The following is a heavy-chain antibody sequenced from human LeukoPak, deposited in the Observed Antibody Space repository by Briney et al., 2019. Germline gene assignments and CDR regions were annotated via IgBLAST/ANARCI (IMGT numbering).Heavy chain of an antibody. CDR2: IIPIFGTA. D-gene: IGHD2-15*01. CDR1: GYTFTGYY. Sequence: AASVKVSCKASGYTFTGYYMHWVRQAPGQGLEWMGRIIPIFGTANYAQKFQGRVTITTDESTSTAYMELSSLRSEDTAVYYCARDGYCSGGSCHWGYFDYWGQGTLVTVSS. CDR3: ARDGYCSGGSCHWGYFDY. V-gene: IGHV1-69*05. J-gene: IGHJ4*02.